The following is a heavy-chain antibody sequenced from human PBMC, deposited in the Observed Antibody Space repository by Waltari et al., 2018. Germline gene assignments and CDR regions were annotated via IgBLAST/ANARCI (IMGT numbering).Heavy chain of an antibody. CDR1: GGSISSSSYY. Sequence: QLQLQESGPGLVKPSETLYLTCTVSGGSISSSSYYWGWIRQPPGKGLEWIGSIYYSGTTYYNPSLRSRVTISVDTSKNQFSLKLSSVTAADTAVYYCARQGIHRDYWGQGTLVTVSS. V-gene: IGHV4-39*01. D-gene: IGHD5-18*01. CDR2: IYYSGTT. CDR3: ARQGIHRDY. J-gene: IGHJ4*02.